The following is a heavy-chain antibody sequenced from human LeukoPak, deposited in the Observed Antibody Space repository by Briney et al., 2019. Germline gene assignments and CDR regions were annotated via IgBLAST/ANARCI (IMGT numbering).Heavy chain of an antibody. V-gene: IGHV1-18*01. D-gene: IGHD6-19*01. Sequence: ASVKASCKASGYTFTSYGISRVRQAPGQGLEWMGWISAHNGNTNYEEKLQGRVTMTTDTSTSTAYMELRSLRSDDTAVYYCARDKGTVATYYYYYMDVWGKGTTVTVSS. CDR1: GYTFTSYG. J-gene: IGHJ6*03. CDR3: ARDKGTVATYYYYYMDV. CDR2: ISAHNGNT.